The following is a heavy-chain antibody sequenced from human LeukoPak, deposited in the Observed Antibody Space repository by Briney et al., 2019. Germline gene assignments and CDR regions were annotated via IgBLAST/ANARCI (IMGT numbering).Heavy chain of an antibody. CDR3: ARAAIEGVTVFDY. D-gene: IGHD2-21*02. CDR1: GGSISSSRYY. CDR2: IYYSGNT. Sequence: SETLSLTCTVSGGSISSSRYYWGWIRQPPGKGLEWIGSIYYSGNTYYNPSLKSRVTISVDTSKNQFSLKLSSVTAADTAVYYCARAAIEGVTVFDYWGQGTLVTVSS. J-gene: IGHJ4*02. V-gene: IGHV4-39*07.